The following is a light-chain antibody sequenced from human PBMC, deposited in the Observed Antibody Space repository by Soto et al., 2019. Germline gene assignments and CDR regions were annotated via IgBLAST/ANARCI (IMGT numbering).Light chain of an antibody. CDR3: HQSYTVALT. V-gene: IGKV1-39*01. CDR1: QSISIY. J-gene: IGKJ4*01. Sequence: DIQMPQSPSSLSASVGDRVTITCRASQSISIYLNWYQQKPGKAPKPLIYAASSLQRGVPSRFSGSGSGTDFTLTIISLQPGDFAAYYWHQSYTVALTCGGGTKMYLK. CDR2: AAS.